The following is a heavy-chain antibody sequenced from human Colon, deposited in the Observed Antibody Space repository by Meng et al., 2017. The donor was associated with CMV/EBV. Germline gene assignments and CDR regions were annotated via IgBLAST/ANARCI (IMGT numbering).Heavy chain of an antibody. J-gene: IGHJ4*02. CDR3: ASRDY. Sequence: EVQLVESGGGLVQPGVSLVLSCAASGFPFSSKWMHWVRQGPGKGLVWVSRINTDGSTTYYADSVKGRFTISRDNAKNTLYLQMNSLRAEDTAVYYCASRDYWGQGTLVTVSS. CDR1: GFPFSSKW. CDR2: INTDGSTT. V-gene: IGHV3-74*01.